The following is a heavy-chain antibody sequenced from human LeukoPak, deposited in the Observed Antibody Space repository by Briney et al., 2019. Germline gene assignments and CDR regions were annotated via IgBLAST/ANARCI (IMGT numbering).Heavy chain of an antibody. CDR3: AGEHIVVVTAILKPGWFDP. CDR2: INHSGST. Sequence: SETLSLTCTVSGYSISSGYYWSWIRQPPGKGLEWIGEINHSGSTNYNPSLKSRVTISVDTSKNQFSLKLSSVTAADTAVYYCAGEHIVVVTAILKPGWFDPWGQGTLVTVSS. D-gene: IGHD2-21*02. V-gene: IGHV4-38-2*02. CDR1: GYSISSGYY. J-gene: IGHJ5*02.